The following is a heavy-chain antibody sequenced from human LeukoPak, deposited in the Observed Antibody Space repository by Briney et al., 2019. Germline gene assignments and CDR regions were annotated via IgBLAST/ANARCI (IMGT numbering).Heavy chain of an antibody. CDR1: GGSFSGYY. V-gene: IGHV4-34*01. D-gene: IGHD3-10*01. J-gene: IGHJ6*02. CDR2: INHSGST. Sequence: SETLSLTCAVYGGSFSGYYWSWIRQPPGKGLEWIGEINHSGSTNYNPSLKSRVTISVDTSKNQFSLKLSSVTAADTAVYYCARETKRPVRITMVRGYGMDVWGQGTTVTVSS. CDR3: ARETKRPVRITMVRGYGMDV.